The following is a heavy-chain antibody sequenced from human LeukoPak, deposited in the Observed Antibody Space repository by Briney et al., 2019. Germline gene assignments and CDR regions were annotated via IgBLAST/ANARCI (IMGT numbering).Heavy chain of an antibody. J-gene: IGHJ4*02. CDR3: ARHPLSGSYYRSVDY. V-gene: IGHV4-39*01. CDR2: IYYSGST. D-gene: IGHD1-26*01. CDR1: GGSISSSTYY. Sequence: SETLSLTCTVSGGSISSSTYYWGWIRQPPGKGLEWIGSIYYSGSTYYNPSLKSRVTISVDTSKNQFSLKLSSVTAADTAVYYCARHPLSGSYYRSVDYWGQGTLVTVSS.